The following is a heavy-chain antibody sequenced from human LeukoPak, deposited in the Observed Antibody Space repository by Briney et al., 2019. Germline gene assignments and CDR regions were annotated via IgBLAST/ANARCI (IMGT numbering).Heavy chain of an antibody. CDR1: GYTFTSYD. V-gene: IGHV1-8*03. Sequence: ASVKVSCKASGYTFTSYDINWVRQATGQGLEWMGWMNPNSGNTGYAQKFQGRVTITRNTSISTAYMELSSLRSEDTAVYYCARGPPYDFWSGYYLDWFDPWGQGTLVTASS. D-gene: IGHD3-3*01. CDR2: MNPNSGNT. CDR3: ARGPPYDFWSGYYLDWFDP. J-gene: IGHJ5*02.